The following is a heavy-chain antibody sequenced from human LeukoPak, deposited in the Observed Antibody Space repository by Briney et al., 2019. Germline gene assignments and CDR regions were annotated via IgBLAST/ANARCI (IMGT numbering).Heavy chain of an antibody. Sequence: GASVKVSCKASGDTFSTYAISWVRQAPGQGLEWMGGSIPIFGTAKYAQKFQGRVTIITDESTSTAYMELSSLRSEDTAVYYWAVTYYYDSSPTWWGQGTLVTVSA. CDR2: SIPIFGTA. CDR3: AVTYYYDSSPTW. CDR1: GDTFSTYA. V-gene: IGHV1-69*05. J-gene: IGHJ4*02. D-gene: IGHD3-22*01.